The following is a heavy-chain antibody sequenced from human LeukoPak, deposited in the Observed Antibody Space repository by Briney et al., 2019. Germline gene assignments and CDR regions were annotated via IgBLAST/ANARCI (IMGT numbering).Heavy chain of an antibody. CDR2: IYYSGST. CDR3: ARIIYYGSGSYYWFDP. V-gene: IGHV4-59*06. D-gene: IGHD3-10*01. CDR1: GGSISSYY. Sequence: PSETLSLTCTVSGGSISSYYWSWIRQPPGKGLEWIGYIYYSGSTYYNPSLKSRVTISVDTSKNQFSLKLSSVTAADTAVYYCARIIYYGSGSYYWFDPWGQGTLVTVSS. J-gene: IGHJ5*02.